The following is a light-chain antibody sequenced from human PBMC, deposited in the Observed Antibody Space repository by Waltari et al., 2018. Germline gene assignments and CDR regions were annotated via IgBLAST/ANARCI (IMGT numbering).Light chain of an antibody. CDR3: QQRPNWR. CDR1: ESVSTD. V-gene: IGKV3-11*01. Sequence: ESVLTQSPGTLSVSPGERATLSCRASESVSTDLAWYQQKLGQAPRLLIYDASKRAIGITARFSGSGSGTDFTLTISSLEPEDFAVYYCQQRPNWRFGRGTKVEMK. J-gene: IGKJ1*01. CDR2: DAS.